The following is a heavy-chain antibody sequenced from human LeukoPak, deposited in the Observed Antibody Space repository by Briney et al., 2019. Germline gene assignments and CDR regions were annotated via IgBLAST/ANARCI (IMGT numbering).Heavy chain of an antibody. CDR3: ATSYDMGWLIGY. CDR2: IKQDGSEK. J-gene: IGHJ4*02. D-gene: IGHD3/OR15-3a*01. V-gene: IGHV3-7*03. CDR1: GFTFGDTW. Sequence: GGSLRLSCAASGFTFGDTWMNWVRQVPGQGLEWVANIKQDGSEKFYVASVKGRFTISRDSGKSSLYLQMNSLRAEDTALYYCATSYDMGWLIGYWGQGTLVTVSS.